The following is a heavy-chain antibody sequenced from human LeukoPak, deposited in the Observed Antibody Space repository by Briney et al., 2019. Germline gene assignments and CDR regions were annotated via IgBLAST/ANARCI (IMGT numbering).Heavy chain of an antibody. CDR1: GFTFSSHG. CDR2: IRYDGSNK. Sequence: GGSLRLSCAAPGFTFSSHGMHSVRQAPGKGLGWVAFIRYDGSNKYYADSVKGRFTISTDNSKNTLYLQMNSLRAEDTAVYYCARGSGVGPCLFCSGFDIWGQGTMVTVSS. D-gene: IGHD2-15*01. CDR3: ARGSGVGPCLFCSGFDI. V-gene: IGHV3-30*02. J-gene: IGHJ3*02.